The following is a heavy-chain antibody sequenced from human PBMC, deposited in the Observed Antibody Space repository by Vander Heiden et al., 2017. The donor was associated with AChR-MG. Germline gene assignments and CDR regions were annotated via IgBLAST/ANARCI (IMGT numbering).Heavy chain of an antibody. J-gene: IGHJ6*03. CDR3: AKDQQLYYYYYMDV. CDR2: ISYDGSNK. D-gene: IGHD6-13*01. CDR1: GFPSSSYG. V-gene: IGHV3-30*18. Sequence: QVQLVESGGGVVQPGRSLRLSCAASGFPSSSYGMHWVRQAPGKGLEWVAVISYDGSNKYYADSVKGRFTISRDNSKNTLYLQMNSLRAEDTAVYYCAKDQQLYYYYYMDVWGKGTTVTVSS.